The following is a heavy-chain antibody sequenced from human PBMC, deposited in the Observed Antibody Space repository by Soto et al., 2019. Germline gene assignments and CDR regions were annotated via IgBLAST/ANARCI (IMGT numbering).Heavy chain of an antibody. CDR1: GGSISSGDYY. D-gene: IGHD3-10*01. CDR3: ARVLLWFGELSRSGMDV. Sequence: QVQLQESGPGLVKPSQTLSLTCTVSGGSISSGDYYWSWIRQPPGKGLEWIGYIYYSGSTYYNPSLKSRVTISVDTSKNQCSLKLSSVTAADTAVYYCARVLLWFGELSRSGMDVWDQGTTVTVSS. CDR2: IYYSGST. V-gene: IGHV4-30-4*01. J-gene: IGHJ6*02.